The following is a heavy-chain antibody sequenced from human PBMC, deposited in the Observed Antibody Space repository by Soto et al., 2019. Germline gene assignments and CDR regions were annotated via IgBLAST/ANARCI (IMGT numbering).Heavy chain of an antibody. CDR1: GGSINSGGYS. Sequence: QLQLPESGSGLVKPSQTLSLTCAVSGGSINSGGYSWSWIRQPPGKGLEWIGYIYHSGSTYYNPSLKSRVTISVDRSKNQFSLKLSSVTAADTAVYYCARVPDRWGQGTLVTVSS. CDR2: IYHSGST. J-gene: IGHJ5*02. D-gene: IGHD2-2*01. CDR3: ARVPDR. V-gene: IGHV4-30-2*01.